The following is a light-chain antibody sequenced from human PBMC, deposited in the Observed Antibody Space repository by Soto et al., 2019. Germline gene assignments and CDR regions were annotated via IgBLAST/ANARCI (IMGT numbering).Light chain of an antibody. CDR1: QSISSW. Sequence: DIQMTQSPSTLSASVGDRVTITCRASQSISSWLAWYQQKPWKAPKLLIYDASSLESGVQSRFSGSGSGTEFTLTISSLQPDDFATYYCQQYNSYSWTFGQGTKVEIK. CDR2: DAS. J-gene: IGKJ1*01. CDR3: QQYNSYSWT. V-gene: IGKV1-5*01.